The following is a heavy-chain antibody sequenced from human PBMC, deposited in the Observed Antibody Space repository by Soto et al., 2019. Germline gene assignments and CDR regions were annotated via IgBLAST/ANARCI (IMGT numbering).Heavy chain of an antibody. J-gene: IGHJ4*02. CDR2: TYYGSKWYT. Sequence: SQTLSLTCDISGDSVSSKNAAWSWIRQSPSRGLEWLGRTYYGSKWYTDYAGSLKSRMTINADTSKNQFSLQLNSVTPEDTAIYYCARAYSAYDSTFDFWGQGTLVTVSS. CDR1: GDSVSSKNAA. V-gene: IGHV6-1*01. D-gene: IGHD5-12*01. CDR3: ARAYSAYDSTFDF.